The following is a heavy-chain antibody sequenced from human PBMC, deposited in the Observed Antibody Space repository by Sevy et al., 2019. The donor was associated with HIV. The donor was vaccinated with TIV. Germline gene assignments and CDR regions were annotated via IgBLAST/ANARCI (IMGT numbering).Heavy chain of an antibody. CDR2: ISYDESIE. D-gene: IGHD4-17*01. CDR3: AREGSYGDSGDAFDI. J-gene: IGHJ3*02. Sequence: GGSLRLSCAASGFAFSSDTVHWVHQAPDKGLEWVALISYDESIEYYADSVRGRFTISRDTSESTLYLQMSSLRAEDTAVYYCAREGSYGDSGDAFDIWGQGTLVTVSS. V-gene: IGHV3-30*14. CDR1: GFAFSSDT.